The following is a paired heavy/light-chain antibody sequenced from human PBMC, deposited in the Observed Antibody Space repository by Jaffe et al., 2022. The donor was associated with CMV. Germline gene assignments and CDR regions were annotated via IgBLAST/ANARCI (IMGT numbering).Light chain of an antibody. Sequence: SYELTQPLSVSVALGQTARITCGGNNIGSKNVHWYQQKPGQAPVLVIYRDSNRPSGIPERFSGSNSGNTATLTISRAQAGDEADYYCQVWDSSKDVVFGGGTKLTVL. V-gene: IGLV3-9*01. J-gene: IGLJ2*01. CDR1: NIGSKN. CDR3: QVWDSSKDVV. CDR2: RDS.
Heavy chain of an antibody. J-gene: IGHJ5*02. CDR2: IDPSDSYT. CDR1: GYSFTSYW. D-gene: IGHD3-16*02. CDR3: ARPSGGFGGVIARDNWFDP. V-gene: IGHV5-10-1*03. Sequence: EVQLVQSGAEVKKPGESLRISCKGSGYSFTSYWISWVRQMPGKGLEWMGRIDPSDSYTNYSPSFQGHVTISADKSISTAYLQWSSLKASDTAMYYCARPSGGFGGVIARDNWFDPWGQGTLVTVSS.